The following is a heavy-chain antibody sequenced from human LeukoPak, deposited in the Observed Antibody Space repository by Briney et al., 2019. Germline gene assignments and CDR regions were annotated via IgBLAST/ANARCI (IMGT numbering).Heavy chain of an antibody. CDR3: ARDKRGNHY. J-gene: IGHJ4*02. V-gene: IGHV3-7*01. D-gene: IGHD2/OR15-2a*01. CDR2: IKHDGGEK. Sequence: GGSLRLSCAASGFSFSTYWMTWVRQAPGEGLEWVATIKHDGGEKYYVDSVKGRFTISRDNAKNSVHLQMKSLRAEDTAVYYCARDKRGNHYWGQGTLVTVSS. CDR1: GFSFSTYW.